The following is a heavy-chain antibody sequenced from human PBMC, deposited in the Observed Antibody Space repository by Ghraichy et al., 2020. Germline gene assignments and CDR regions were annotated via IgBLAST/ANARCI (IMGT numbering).Heavy chain of an antibody. CDR3: ARGGYYYGSGSYYDY. Sequence: ETLSLTCAVYGGSFSGYYWSWIRQPPGKGLEWIGEINHSGSTNYNPSLKSRVTISVDTSKNQFSLKLSSVTAADTAVYYCARGGYYYGSGSYYDYWGQGTLVTVSS. D-gene: IGHD3-10*01. V-gene: IGHV4-34*01. CDR1: GGSFSGYY. J-gene: IGHJ4*02. CDR2: INHSGST.